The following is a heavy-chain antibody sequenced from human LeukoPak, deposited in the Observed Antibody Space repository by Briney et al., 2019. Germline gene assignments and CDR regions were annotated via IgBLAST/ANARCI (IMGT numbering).Heavy chain of an antibody. CDR1: GFTFSSYA. Sequence: GGSLRLSCAASGFTFSSYATSWVRQAPGKGLEWVSSISGSGGSTYYADSVKGRFTISRDNSKNTLYLRINSLRAEDTAVYYCAKAGLTTVRGPRCWFDPWGQGTLVTVSS. CDR2: ISGSGGST. D-gene: IGHD4-11*01. J-gene: IGHJ5*02. V-gene: IGHV3-23*01. CDR3: AKAGLTTVRGPRCWFDP.